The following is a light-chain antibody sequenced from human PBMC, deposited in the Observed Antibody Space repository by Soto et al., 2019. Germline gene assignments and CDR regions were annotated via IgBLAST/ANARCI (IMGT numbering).Light chain of an antibody. J-gene: IGLJ1*01. V-gene: IGLV2-14*02. CDR2: EVN. CDR1: SSDVGSHNL. Sequence: SALAQPASVSGSPGQSITISCTGTSSDVGSHNLVSWYQQHPDKAPRLMIYEVNDRPSGVSNRFSGSKSGNTASLTISGLQAEDEADYYCSSFTTTRTYVFGSGTKLTVL. CDR3: SSFTTTRTYV.